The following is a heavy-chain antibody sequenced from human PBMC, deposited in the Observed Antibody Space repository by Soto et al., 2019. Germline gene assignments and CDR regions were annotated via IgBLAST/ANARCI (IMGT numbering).Heavy chain of an antibody. J-gene: IGHJ6*02. V-gene: IGHV4-59*11. Sequence: SETLSLTSTVSGGSISSHYSRWIRQPPGKGLEWIGYIYYSGSTNYNPSLKSRVTISVDTSKNPSSLYLTSVTAADTAVYYCARRGGSSSGYYYHAMDVWGQGTTVTVSS. CDR3: ARRGGSSSGYYYHAMDV. D-gene: IGHD6-6*01. CDR2: IYYSGST. CDR1: GGSISSHY.